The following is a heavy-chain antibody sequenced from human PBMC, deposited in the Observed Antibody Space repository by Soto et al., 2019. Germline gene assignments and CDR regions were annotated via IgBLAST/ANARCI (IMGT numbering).Heavy chain of an antibody. CDR2: IFYLGSS. CDR3: ERNSLALRKNNWFDH. CDR1: GDSIISSDFY. Sequence: SETLSLTCTVSGDSIISSDFYWGWVRQPPGKGLEWIGSIFYLGSSYYNPSLKSRVTMSVDTSKNQFSLRLRSVTAADTALYFCERNSLALRKNNWFDHWGQGITVTVYS. J-gene: IGHJ5*02. D-gene: IGHD3-3*02. V-gene: IGHV4-39*01.